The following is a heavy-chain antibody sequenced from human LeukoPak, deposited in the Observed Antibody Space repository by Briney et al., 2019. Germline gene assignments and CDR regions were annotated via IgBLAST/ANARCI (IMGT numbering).Heavy chain of an antibody. Sequence: GGSLRLSCAASGFTSSNYWMHWVRQAPGKGLVWVSRISSDGSSTSYADSVKGRFTVSRDNAKNTLYLQMNSLRAEDTAVYYCLRMGSSAYTLIWGQGTLVTVSS. CDR2: ISSDGSST. J-gene: IGHJ4*02. V-gene: IGHV3-74*01. D-gene: IGHD3-22*01. CDR3: LRMGSSAYTLI. CDR1: GFTSSNYW.